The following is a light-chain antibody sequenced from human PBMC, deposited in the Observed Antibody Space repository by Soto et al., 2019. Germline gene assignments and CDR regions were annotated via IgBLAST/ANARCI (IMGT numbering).Light chain of an antibody. V-gene: IGKV3-11*01. J-gene: IGKJ5*01. CDR2: GAF. CDR1: QSVSSN. Sequence: EIVMTQSPVTLSVSPGERVTLSCRASQSVSSNLAWYQQKPGQAPSLLIYGAFTRATGIPARFSGSGSGTDFTLTISSLEPEDFAVYYCHQRSSWPITFGQGTRLEIK. CDR3: HQRSSWPIT.